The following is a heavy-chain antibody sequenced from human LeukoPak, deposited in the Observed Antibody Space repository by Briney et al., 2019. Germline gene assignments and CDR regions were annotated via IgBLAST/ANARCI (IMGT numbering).Heavy chain of an antibody. CDR3: ARVRPCTTATCYRWFDP. J-gene: IGHJ5*02. CDR1: GYTFLDYY. Sequence: GASVKVSCKASGYTFLDYYMHWVRQAPGQGLEWMGWINPNSGGTNYAQKFQGRVAVTRDTSISTVYMDLSGLTSDDTAMYYCARVRPCTTATCYRWFDPWGQGTLVTVSS. V-gene: IGHV1-2*02. CDR2: INPNSGGT. D-gene: IGHD2-2*01.